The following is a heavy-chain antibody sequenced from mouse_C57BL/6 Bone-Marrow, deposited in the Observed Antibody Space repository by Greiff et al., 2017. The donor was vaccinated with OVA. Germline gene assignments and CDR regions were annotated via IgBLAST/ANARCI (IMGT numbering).Heavy chain of an antibody. CDR3: ARLGNYDYDGYFDY. V-gene: IGHV5-15*01. Sequence: EVKLVESGGGLVQPGGSLKLSCAASGFTFSDYGMAWVRQAPRKGPEWVAFISNLAYSIYYADTVTGRFTISRENAKNTLYLEMSSLRSEDTAMYYCARLGNYDYDGYFDYWGQGTTLTVSS. D-gene: IGHD2-4*01. CDR1: GFTFSDYG. CDR2: ISNLAYSI. J-gene: IGHJ2*01.